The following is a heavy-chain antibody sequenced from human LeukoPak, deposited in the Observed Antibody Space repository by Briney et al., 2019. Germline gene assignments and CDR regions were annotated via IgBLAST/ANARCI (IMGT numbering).Heavy chain of an antibody. V-gene: IGHV3-48*03. CDR3: AREGNYYDSSGYKEPIFDY. CDR1: GFTFSSYE. D-gene: IGHD3-22*01. Sequence: GGSLRLSCAASGFTFSSYEMNWVRQAPGKGLEWVSYISSSGSTIYYADSVKGRFTISRDNAKNSLYLQMNSLRAEDTAVYYCAREGNYYDSSGYKEPIFDYWGRGTLVTVSS. J-gene: IGHJ4*02. CDR2: ISSSGSTI.